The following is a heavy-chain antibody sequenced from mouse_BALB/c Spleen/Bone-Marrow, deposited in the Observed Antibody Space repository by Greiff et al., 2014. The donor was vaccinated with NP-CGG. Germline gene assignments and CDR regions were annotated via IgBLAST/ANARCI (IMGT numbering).Heavy chain of an antibody. Sequence: ESGPGLVAPSQSLSITCTVSGFSLSRYSIHWIRQPPGNGLEWLGMIWGSGSTDYNSALKSRLSISKDNSKSQVFLKMNSLQTDDTAIYYCARNLRDPFAYWGQGTLVTVSA. J-gene: IGHJ3*01. CDR2: IWGSGST. CDR3: ARNLRDPFAY. V-gene: IGHV2-6-4*01. CDR1: GFSLSRYS.